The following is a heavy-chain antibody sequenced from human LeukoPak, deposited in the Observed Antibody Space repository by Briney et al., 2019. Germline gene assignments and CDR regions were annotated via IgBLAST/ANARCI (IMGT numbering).Heavy chain of an antibody. CDR3: ARGRSGGSSYYYYYYMDV. CDR1: GGSISSGSYY. J-gene: IGHJ6*03. V-gene: IGHV4-61*02. CDR2: IYTSGST. D-gene: IGHD2-15*01. Sequence: SETLSLTCTVSGGSISSGSYYWSWIRRPAGKGLEWIGRIYTSGSTNYNPSLKSRVTISVDTSKNQFSLKLSSVTAADTAVYYCARGRSGGSSYYYYYYMDVWGKGTTVTISS.